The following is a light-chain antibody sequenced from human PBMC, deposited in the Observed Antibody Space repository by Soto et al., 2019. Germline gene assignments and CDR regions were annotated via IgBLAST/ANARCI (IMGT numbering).Light chain of an antibody. V-gene: IGKV2-28*01. CDR1: QSLLHSNGINY. CDR2: LGS. J-gene: IGKJ4*01. Sequence: IVITQSPLSVPFTPVAPSSISCRSSQSLLHSNGINYLDWYLQKPGQSPQLLIYLGSNRASGVPDRFSGSGTGTDFTLKISRVEAEDVGIYYCMQALQTPTFGGGTKVDIK. CDR3: MQALQTPT.